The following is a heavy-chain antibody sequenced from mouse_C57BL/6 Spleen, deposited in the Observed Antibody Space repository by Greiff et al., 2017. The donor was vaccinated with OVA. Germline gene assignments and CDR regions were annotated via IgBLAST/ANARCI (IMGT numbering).Heavy chain of an antibody. V-gene: IGHV5-9-1*02. Sequence: EVKLMESGEGLVKPGGSLKLSCAASGFTFSSYAMSWVRQTPEKRLEWVAYISSGGDYIYYADTVQGRFTISRDNARNTLYRQMSSLKTEDTAMYYCTRGGDGYYGAMDYWGQGTSVTVSS. CDR2: ISSGGDYI. J-gene: IGHJ4*01. CDR1: GFTFSSYA. CDR3: TRGGDGYYGAMDY. D-gene: IGHD2-3*01.